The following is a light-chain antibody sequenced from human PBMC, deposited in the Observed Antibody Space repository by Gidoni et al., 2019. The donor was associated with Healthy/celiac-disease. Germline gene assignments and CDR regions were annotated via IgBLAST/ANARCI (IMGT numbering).Light chain of an antibody. CDR1: QSVSSSY. V-gene: IGKV3-20*01. Sequence: TLSPGTLSLSPGERANLPCRASQSVSSSYLAWYQQKPGQAPRLLIYGASSRATGIPDRFSGSGSGTDFTLTISRLEPEDFAVYYCQQYGSSPMCSFGQGTKLEIK. J-gene: IGKJ2*04. CDR3: QQYGSSPMCS. CDR2: GAS.